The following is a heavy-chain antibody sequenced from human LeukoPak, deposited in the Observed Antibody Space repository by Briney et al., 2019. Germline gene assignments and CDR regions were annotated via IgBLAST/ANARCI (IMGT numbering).Heavy chain of an antibody. CDR1: GGSFSGYY. J-gene: IGHJ5*02. V-gene: IGHV4-34*01. Sequence: SETLSLTCAVYGGSFSGYYWSWIRQPPGKGLEWIGEINHSGSTNYNPSLKSRVTISVDTSKNQFSLKLSSVTAADTAVYYCARHVLVRRFDPWGQGTLVTVPS. CDR2: INHSGST. D-gene: IGHD3-10*01. CDR3: ARHVLVRRFDP.